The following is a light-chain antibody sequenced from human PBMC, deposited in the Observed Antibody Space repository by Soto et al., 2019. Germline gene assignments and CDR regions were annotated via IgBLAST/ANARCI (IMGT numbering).Light chain of an antibody. CDR1: SSDVGGYNY. CDR2: EVS. J-gene: IGLJ2*01. CDR3: SSYTTIKTVV. V-gene: IGLV2-8*01. Sequence: QSALTQPPSAAGSPGQSVTISCTGTSSDVGGYNYISWYQQHPGKAPKLMIYEVSERPSGVPDRFSGSKSGNTASLTVSGLQAEDEAPDYCSSYTTIKTVVFGGGTKLTVL.